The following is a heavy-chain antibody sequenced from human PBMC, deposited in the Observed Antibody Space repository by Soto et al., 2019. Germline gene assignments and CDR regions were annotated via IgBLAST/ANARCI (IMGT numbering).Heavy chain of an antibody. CDR3: ARESRYCSGGSCYFLPGIDY. V-gene: IGHV1-69*12. CDR1: GGTFSSYA. J-gene: IGHJ4*02. Sequence: QVQLVQSGAEVKKPGSSVKVSCKASGGTFSSYAISWVRQAPGQGLEWMGGIIPIFGTANYAQKFQGRVTITADESMSTAYMVLSSMRSEDTAVYYCARESRYCSGGSCYFLPGIDYWGQGTLVTVSS. D-gene: IGHD2-15*01. CDR2: IIPIFGTA.